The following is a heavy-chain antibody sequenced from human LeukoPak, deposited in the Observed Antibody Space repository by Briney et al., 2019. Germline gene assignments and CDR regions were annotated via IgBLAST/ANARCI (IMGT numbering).Heavy chain of an antibody. CDR3: ARDQSGSLEQ. J-gene: IGHJ4*02. Sequence: GGSLRLSCEASGFSFSNTWMAWVRQAPGKGPEWVAYINPDASTKHYVDSVKGLFTISRDNAKNSLYLQMNTLTGDDTGVYYCARDQSGSLEQWGEGTRVSVS. CDR2: INPDASTK. CDR1: GFSFSNTW. V-gene: IGHV3-7*01. D-gene: IGHD1-26*01.